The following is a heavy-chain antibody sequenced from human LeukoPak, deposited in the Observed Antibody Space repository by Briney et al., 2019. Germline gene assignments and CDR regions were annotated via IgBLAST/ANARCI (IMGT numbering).Heavy chain of an antibody. V-gene: IGHV3-20*04. CDR1: GFTFGDYG. D-gene: IGHD3-3*01. CDR2: INWIGSST. CDR3: AKDLAIFGVVTPNDAFDI. Sequence: GGSLRLSCAASGFTFGDYGMSWVRQAPGKGLEWVSGINWIGSSTGYADPVKGRFTIFRDNAKNSLYLQVNSLRVEDTALYYCAKDLAIFGVVTPNDAFDIWGQGTMVTVSS. J-gene: IGHJ3*02.